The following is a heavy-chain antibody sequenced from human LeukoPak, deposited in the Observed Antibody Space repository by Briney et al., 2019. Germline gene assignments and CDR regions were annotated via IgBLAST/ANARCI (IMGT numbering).Heavy chain of an antibody. Sequence: SETLSLTCTVSGGSISSGGYYWSWIRQHPGKGLEYIGYIYYSGSTYYNPSLKSRITISVDTSENQFSLKLSSVTAADTAVYYCARDARLGELSPPDCWGQGTLVTVSS. CDR3: ARDARLGELSPPDC. CDR2: IYYSGST. D-gene: IGHD3-16*02. V-gene: IGHV4-30-4*08. CDR1: GGSISSGGYY. J-gene: IGHJ4*02.